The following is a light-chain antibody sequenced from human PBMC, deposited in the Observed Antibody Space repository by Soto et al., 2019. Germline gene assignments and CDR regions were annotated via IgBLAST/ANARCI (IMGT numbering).Light chain of an antibody. CDR2: DNN. CDR3: GTWDSSLSAGYV. CDR1: SSNIGNNY. Sequence: QSVLTQPPLVSAAPGQKVTISCSGSSSNIGNNYVSWYQQLPGTAPKLLIYDNNKRPSGIPDRFSGSKSGTSATLGITGLQTGDEADYYCGTWDSSLSAGYVFGTGT. J-gene: IGLJ1*01. V-gene: IGLV1-51*01.